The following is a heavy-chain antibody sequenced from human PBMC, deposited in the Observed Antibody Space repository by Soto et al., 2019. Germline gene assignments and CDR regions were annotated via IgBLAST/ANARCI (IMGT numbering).Heavy chain of an antibody. CDR3: GRRRRGGFEK. V-gene: IGHV3-74*01. J-gene: IGHJ4*02. D-gene: IGHD3-9*01. CDR1: GFTFTTYY. CDR2: NSGDGSST. Sequence: GGSLRLSCAASGFTFTTYYMHWVRQAPGKGLVWVSRNSGDGSSTYYADSVKCRFTTSRDNARNTLTLQMSRLRVEDPAVDYCGRRRRGGFEKWGQEVLVTVSS.